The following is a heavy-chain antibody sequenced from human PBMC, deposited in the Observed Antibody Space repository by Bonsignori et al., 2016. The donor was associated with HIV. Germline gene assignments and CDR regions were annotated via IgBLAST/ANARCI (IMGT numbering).Heavy chain of an antibody. CDR1: GGSFSGYY. D-gene: IGHD5-18*01. CDR2: INHSGST. CDR3: ARGKKGYSYGLYYFDY. Sequence: SETLSLTCAVYGGSFSGYYWSWIRQPPGKGLEWIGEINHSGSTNYNPSLKSRVTISVDTSKNQFSLKLSSVTAADTAVYYCARGKKGYSYGLYYFDYWGQGTLVTVSS. V-gene: IGHV4-34*01. J-gene: IGHJ4*02.